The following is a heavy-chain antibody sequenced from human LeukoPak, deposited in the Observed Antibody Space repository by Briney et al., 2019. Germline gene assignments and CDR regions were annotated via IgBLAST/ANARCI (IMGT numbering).Heavy chain of an antibody. CDR3: ARDSRVTNGDY. Sequence: ASVKVSCKAPGYTFTGYYMHWVRQAPGQGLEWMGWVDPNSGGTSYAQKFQGRVTMTMDTSITTVNMEMNRLNSDDTAVYYCARDSRVTNGDYWGQGTLVTVSS. V-gene: IGHV1-2*02. CDR1: GYTFTGYY. D-gene: IGHD3-10*01. CDR2: VDPNSGGT. J-gene: IGHJ4*02.